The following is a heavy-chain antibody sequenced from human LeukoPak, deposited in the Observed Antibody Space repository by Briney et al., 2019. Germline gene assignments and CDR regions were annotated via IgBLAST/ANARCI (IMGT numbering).Heavy chain of an antibody. D-gene: IGHD4-17*01. J-gene: IGHJ6*02. CDR3: ARTPISYGDYGSYALKGMDV. Sequence: SETLSLTCTVSGGSISSSSYYWGWIRQPPGKGLEWIGSIYYSGSTYYNPSLKSRVTISVDKSKNQFSLKLSSVTAADTAVYYCARTPISYGDYGSYALKGMDVWGQGTTVTVSS. V-gene: IGHV4-39*07. CDR2: IYYSGST. CDR1: GGSISSSSYY.